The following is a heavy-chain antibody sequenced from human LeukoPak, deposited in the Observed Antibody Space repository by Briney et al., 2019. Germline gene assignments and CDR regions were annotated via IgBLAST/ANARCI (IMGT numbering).Heavy chain of an antibody. CDR2: INPNSGGT. J-gene: IGHJ4*02. D-gene: IGHD6-13*01. CDR3: ARALARGSSWDSQFDY. CDR1: GGTFSSYA. V-gene: IGHV1-2*06. Sequence: ASVKVSCKASGGTFSSYAISWVRQAPGQGLEWMGRINPNSGGTNYAQKFQGRVTMTRDTSISTAYMELSRLRSDDTAVYYCARALARGSSWDSQFDYWGQGTLVTVSS.